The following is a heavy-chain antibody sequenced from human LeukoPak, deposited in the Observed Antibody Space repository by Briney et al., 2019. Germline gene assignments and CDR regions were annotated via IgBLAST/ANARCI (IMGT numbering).Heavy chain of an antibody. CDR3: AKIRFLEWLFPYYFDY. D-gene: IGHD3-3*01. CDR1: GFTFSSYA. J-gene: IGHJ4*02. V-gene: IGHV3-23*01. CDR2: ISGSGGST. Sequence: GGSLRLSCAASGFTFSSYAMSWVRQAPGKGLEWVSAISGSGGSTYYADSVKGRFTISRDNSKNTLYLQMNSLRAEDTAVYYCAKIRFLEWLFPYYFDYWGQGTLVTVSS.